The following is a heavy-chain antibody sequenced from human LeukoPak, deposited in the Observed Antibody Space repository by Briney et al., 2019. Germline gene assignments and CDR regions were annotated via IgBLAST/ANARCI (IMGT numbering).Heavy chain of an antibody. CDR3: ASQLEWFNWFDP. J-gene: IGHJ5*02. V-gene: IGHV1-2*02. CDR2: INPNSGGT. CDR1: GYTFTSYD. Sequence: EASVKVSCKASGYTFTSYDINWVRQAPGQGLEWMGWINPNSGGTNYAQKFQGRVTMTRDTSISTAYMELSRLRSDDTAVYYCASQLEWFNWFDPWGQGTLVTVSS. D-gene: IGHD3-3*01.